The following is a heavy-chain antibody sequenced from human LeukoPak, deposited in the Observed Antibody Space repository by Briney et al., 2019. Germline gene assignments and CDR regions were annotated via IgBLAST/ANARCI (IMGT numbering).Heavy chain of an antibody. J-gene: IGHJ6*02. Sequence: PGGSLRLSCAASGFTFSSYCMNWVRQAPGEGLEWVSIIYRVGSTFYADSVEGRFTISRDNSKNTLYLQMYSLRVEDTAIYYCARDGGNNSWYGMDVWGQGTTVTVSS. V-gene: IGHV3-66*01. CDR1: GFTFSSYC. CDR3: ARDGGNNSWYGMDV. CDR2: IYRVGST. D-gene: IGHD4-23*01.